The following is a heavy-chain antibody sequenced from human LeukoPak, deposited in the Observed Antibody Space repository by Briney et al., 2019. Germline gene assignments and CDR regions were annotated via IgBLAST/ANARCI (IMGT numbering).Heavy chain of an antibody. V-gene: IGHV4-31*03. CDR3: ARAPKGMTTVRYYYYYYMDV. CDR1: SGSITSGGYY. D-gene: IGHD4-11*01. Sequence: SETLSLTCTVSSGSITSGGYYWNWVRQHPGKGLEWIGYIYYSGSTFYNPSLKSRVTMSVDTSKNQFSLKLSSVTAADTAVYYCARAPKGMTTVRYYYYYYMDVWGKGTTVTVSS. J-gene: IGHJ6*03. CDR2: IYYSGST.